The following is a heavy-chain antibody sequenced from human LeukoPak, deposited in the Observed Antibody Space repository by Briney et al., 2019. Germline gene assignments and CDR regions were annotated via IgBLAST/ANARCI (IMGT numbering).Heavy chain of an antibody. D-gene: IGHD6-19*01. CDR1: GYTFTSYD. V-gene: IGHV1-8*03. CDR3: ARGVAGTRTWLDP. J-gene: IGHJ5*02. CDR2: MNPISGNT. Sequence: GASVKVSCKASGYTFTSYDISWVRQAPGQGLEWMGGMNPISGNTGYAQKFQGRVTITRNTSISTAYMELSRLRSDDTAVYYCARGVAGTRTWLDPSGQGTPVTVSS.